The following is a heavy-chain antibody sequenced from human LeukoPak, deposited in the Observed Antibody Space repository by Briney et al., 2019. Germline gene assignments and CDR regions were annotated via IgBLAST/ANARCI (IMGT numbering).Heavy chain of an antibody. Sequence: PGGSLRLSCAASGFTFSNYNMNWVRQAPGKGLEWVSSISSSSSYIYYADSVKGRFTISRDNTKNSLYLRMNSLRAEDTAVYYCAGDSPYGTAGYWGQGTLVTVSS. D-gene: IGHD2-8*02. CDR1: GFTFSNYN. V-gene: IGHV3-21*01. CDR3: AGDSPYGTAGY. CDR2: ISSSSSYI. J-gene: IGHJ4*02.